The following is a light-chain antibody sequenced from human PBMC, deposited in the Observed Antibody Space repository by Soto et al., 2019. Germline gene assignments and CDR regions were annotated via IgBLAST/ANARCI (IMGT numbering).Light chain of an antibody. Sequence: QSVLAQPASVSGSPGQSITISCTGTSSDVGGYNYVSWYQQHPGKAPKLMIYDVSNRPSGVSNRFSGSKSGNTASLPISGLQVEEGADYYCSSYTSISSLVFGGGTKVTV. CDR3: SSYTSISSLV. J-gene: IGLJ2*01. CDR2: DVS. V-gene: IGLV2-14*01. CDR1: SSDVGGYNY.